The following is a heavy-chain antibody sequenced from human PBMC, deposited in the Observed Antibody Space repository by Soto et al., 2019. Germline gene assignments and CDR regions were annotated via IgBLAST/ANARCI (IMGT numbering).Heavy chain of an antibody. CDR3: AINSYYDFWSGYYSRYFDY. CDR1: GLTFSSYS. CDR2: ISSSSSTI. V-gene: IGHV3-48*02. D-gene: IGHD3-3*01. J-gene: IGHJ4*02. Sequence: PGGSLRLSCAASGLTFSSYSMNWVRQAPGKGLEWVSYISSSSSTIYYADSVKGRFTISRDNAKNSLYLQMNSLTDEDTAVYYCAINSYYDFWSGYYSRYFDYWGQGTMVTVSS.